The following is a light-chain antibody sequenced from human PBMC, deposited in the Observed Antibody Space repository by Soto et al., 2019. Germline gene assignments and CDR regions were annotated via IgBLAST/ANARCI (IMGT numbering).Light chain of an antibody. J-gene: IGLJ2*01. CDR3: WSYAGRRTFEV. Sequence: QSVLTQPASVSGSPGQSITISCTGSSSDVGSYNLVSWYQQYPGKAPKLMIFEGNKRPSGVSNRFSASKSGNTASLTISGLQAVDEADYYCWSYAGRRTFEVFGGGTKLTVL. V-gene: IGLV2-23*03. CDR2: EGN. CDR1: SSDVGSYNL.